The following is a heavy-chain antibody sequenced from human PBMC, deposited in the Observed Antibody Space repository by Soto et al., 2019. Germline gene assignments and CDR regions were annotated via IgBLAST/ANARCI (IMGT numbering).Heavy chain of an antibody. V-gene: IGHV4-61*01. CDR3: ARGTPQASASYFDD. CDR1: GGSVSSGSYY. Sequence: SVTLSLTCTVSGGSVSSGSYYWSWIRQPPGKGLEWIGYIYYSGSTNYNPSLKSRVTISVDTSKNQFSLKLSSVTAADTAVYFCARGTPQASASYFDDWGLGTLVTDSS. J-gene: IGHJ4*02. D-gene: IGHD2-15*01. CDR2: IYYSGST.